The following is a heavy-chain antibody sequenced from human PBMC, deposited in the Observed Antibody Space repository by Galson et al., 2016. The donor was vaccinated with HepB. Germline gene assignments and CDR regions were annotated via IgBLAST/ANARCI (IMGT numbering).Heavy chain of an antibody. J-gene: IGHJ3*02. CDR3: ARGIMITFGGVISDAFDI. CDR1: GGSISNYY. V-gene: IGHV4-59*12. D-gene: IGHD3-16*01. CDR2: IYYSGST. Sequence: ETLSLTCTVSGGSISNYYWSWIRQPPGKGLEWIGYIYYSGSTYYNPSLKSRVTILVDRSKNQFSLKLSSVTAADTAVYYCARGIMITFGGVISDAFDIWGQGTMVTVSS.